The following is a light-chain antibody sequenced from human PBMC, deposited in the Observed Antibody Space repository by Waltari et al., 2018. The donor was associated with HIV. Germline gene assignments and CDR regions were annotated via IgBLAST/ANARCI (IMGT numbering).Light chain of an antibody. Sequence: QSALTQPRSVSGSPGQSVTISCTGTSSDVGGYNYVSWYQQHPGKAPRLMIYDVYKRPSGGPDRFSGSKSGNTASLTISGLQAEDEADYYCCSYAGSYTFVVFGGGTKLTVL. CDR3: CSYAGSYTFVV. J-gene: IGLJ3*02. V-gene: IGLV2-11*01. CDR1: SSDVGGYNY. CDR2: DVY.